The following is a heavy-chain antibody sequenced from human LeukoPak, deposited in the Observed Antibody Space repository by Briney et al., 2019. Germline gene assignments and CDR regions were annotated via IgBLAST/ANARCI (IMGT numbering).Heavy chain of an antibody. CDR2: IYYIGSA. CDR1: GGPFSSYY. Sequence: SETLSLTCTVSGGPFSSYYWSWIRQPPGKGLEWIGYIYYIGSADYNPSLKSRVTMSVDTSKNQFSLKLSSVTAADTAVYYCARQRADRIFGVVMGFGLDYWGRGTLVTVSS. D-gene: IGHD3-3*02. CDR3: ARQRADRIFGVVMGFGLDY. V-gene: IGHV4-59*12. J-gene: IGHJ4*02.